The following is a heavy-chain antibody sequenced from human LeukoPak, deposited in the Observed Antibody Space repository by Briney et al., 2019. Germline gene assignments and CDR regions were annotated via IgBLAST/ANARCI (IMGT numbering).Heavy chain of an antibody. CDR3: ARARMRSGSYYRLDYYYGMDV. CDR2: INWNGGST. CDR1: GFTFDDYG. V-gene: IGHV3-20*01. J-gene: IGHJ6*02. D-gene: IGHD3-10*01. Sequence: GGSLRLSCAASGFTFDDYGMSWVRQAPGKGLEWVSGINWNGGSTGYADSVKGRFTISRGNAKNSLYLQMNSLRAGDTALYHCARARMRSGSYYRLDYYYGMDVWGQGTTVTVSS.